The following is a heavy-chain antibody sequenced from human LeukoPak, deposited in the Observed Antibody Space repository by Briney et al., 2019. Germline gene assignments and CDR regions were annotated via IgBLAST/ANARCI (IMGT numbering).Heavy chain of an antibody. CDR2: ISGSSGST. CDR1: GFTFSSYA. Sequence: GGSLRLSCAASGFTFSSYAMSWVRQAPGKGLEWVSAISGSSGSTYYADSVKGRFTISRDNSKNTLYLQMDSLRAEDTAVYYCAKLGVWFGETDFDYWGQGTLVTVSS. CDR3: AKLGVWFGETDFDY. J-gene: IGHJ4*02. D-gene: IGHD3-10*01. V-gene: IGHV3-23*01.